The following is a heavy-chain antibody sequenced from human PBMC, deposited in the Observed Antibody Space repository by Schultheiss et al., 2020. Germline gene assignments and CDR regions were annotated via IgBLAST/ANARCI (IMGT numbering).Heavy chain of an antibody. V-gene: IGHV4-4*07. Sequence: SQTLSLTCTVSGGSISSYYWSWIRQPAGKGLEWIGRIYTSGSTNYNPSLKSRVTMSVDTSKNQFSLKLSSVTAADTAVYYCARDRWDSWIQLWDHDAFDIWGRGSTVTVAS. CDR3: ARDRWDSWIQLWDHDAFDI. CDR1: GGSISSYY. D-gene: IGHD5-18*01. J-gene: IGHJ3*02. CDR2: IYTSGST.